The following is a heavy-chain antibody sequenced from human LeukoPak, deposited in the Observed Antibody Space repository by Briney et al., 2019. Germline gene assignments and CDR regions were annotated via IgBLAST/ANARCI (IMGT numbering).Heavy chain of an antibody. CDR3: ARDLLIRGWLFDAFDI. D-gene: IGHD3-9*01. Sequence: PSETLSLTCTVSGGSISSYYWRWIRQPAGKGLEWIGRIYTSGSTNYNPSLKSRVTMSVDTSKNQFSLKLSSVTAADTAVYYCARDLLIRGWLFDAFDIWGQGTMVTVSS. J-gene: IGHJ3*02. V-gene: IGHV4-4*07. CDR1: GGSISSYY. CDR2: IYTSGST.